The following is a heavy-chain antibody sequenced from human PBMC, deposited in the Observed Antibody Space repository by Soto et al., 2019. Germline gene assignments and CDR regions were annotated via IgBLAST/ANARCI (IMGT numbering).Heavy chain of an antibody. V-gene: IGHV1-69*09. CDR3: ATPACAATWCSPSHNLDH. CDR2: INPLSGIS. Sequence: QVQLVQSGAEVKKPVSSVKVSCKTSGGTFVRHVISWVRQAPGQGPEWMGKINPLSGISNYAQKFQDRVTFTADTDSRTAYMELSSLRSDDTAVYYCATPACAATWCSPSHNLDHWGQGTLVTVSS. CDR1: GGTFVRHV. D-gene: IGHD2-2*01. J-gene: IGHJ4*02.